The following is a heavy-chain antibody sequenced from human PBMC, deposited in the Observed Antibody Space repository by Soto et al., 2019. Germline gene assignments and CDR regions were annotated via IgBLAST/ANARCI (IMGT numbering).Heavy chain of an antibody. D-gene: IGHD2-15*01. CDR2: ISSSGST. J-gene: IGHJ4*02. CDR3: ARHQWYGIFDH. V-gene: IGHV4-39*01. Sequence: SETLSLTCTVSGVAINIITYYWGWIRQPPGKGLEWIGSISSSGSTYYNPSLKSRVTISGDTSKTQISLKLSSVTAADTALYYCARHQWYGIFDHWGQGTLVTVSS. CDR1: GVAINIITYY.